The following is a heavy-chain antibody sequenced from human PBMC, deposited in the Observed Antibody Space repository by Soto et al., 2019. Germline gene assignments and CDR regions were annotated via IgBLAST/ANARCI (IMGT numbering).Heavy chain of an antibody. CDR1: GGSIGGAGYS. CDR3: ARAQFYSGSGNYHNLMFDP. V-gene: IGHV4-30-2*01. CDR2: IYESGTI. J-gene: IGHJ5*02. Sequence: KPSETLSLTCAVSGGSIGGAGYSWSWIRQPPGGGLDWIGYIYESGTILYNPSLKTRLTISLNWSDKQFSLTLNPVTAADTAVYYCARAQFYSGSGNYHNLMFDPWGQGTQVTVSS. D-gene: IGHD3-10*01.